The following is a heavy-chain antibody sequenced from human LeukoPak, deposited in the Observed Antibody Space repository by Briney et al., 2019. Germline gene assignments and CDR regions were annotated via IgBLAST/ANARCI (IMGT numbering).Heavy chain of an antibody. CDR2: INHSGST. D-gene: IGHD4-17*01. Sequence: SETLSLTCAVYGGSFSGYYWSWIRQPPGKGLEWIGEINHSGSTNYNPSLKSRVTISVDTSKNQFSLKLSSVTAADTAVYYCAGFYGDYVGGMDVWGQGTTVTVSS. CDR1: GGSFSGYY. J-gene: IGHJ6*02. CDR3: AGFYGDYVGGMDV. V-gene: IGHV4-34*01.